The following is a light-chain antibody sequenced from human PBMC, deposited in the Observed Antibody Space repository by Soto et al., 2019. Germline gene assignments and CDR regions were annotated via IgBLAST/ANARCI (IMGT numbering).Light chain of an antibody. J-gene: IGLJ1*01. Sequence: QSVLTQPASVSGSPGQSITISCTGSTSDVGAYNYVSWYKHHPGQAPQLMIYEVSNRPSGVSNRFSGSKSGNTASLTISGLQAEDEADYYCSSYTVSVAPYVFGTGTKVTVL. CDR1: TSDVGAYNY. CDR2: EVS. V-gene: IGLV2-14*01. CDR3: SSYTVSVAPYV.